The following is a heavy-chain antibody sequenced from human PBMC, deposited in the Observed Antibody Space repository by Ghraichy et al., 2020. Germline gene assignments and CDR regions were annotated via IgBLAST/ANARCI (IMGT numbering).Heavy chain of an antibody. Sequence: GESLNISCAASGFPFSSYSMNWARQAPGKGLEWVSYISSSGSTIYYADSVKGRFTMSRDNAKNSLYLQMNSLRDEDTAVYYCARNPELDYWGQGTLVTVSS. V-gene: IGHV3-48*02. J-gene: IGHJ4*02. CDR1: GFPFSSYS. CDR3: ARNPELDY. CDR2: ISSSGSTI.